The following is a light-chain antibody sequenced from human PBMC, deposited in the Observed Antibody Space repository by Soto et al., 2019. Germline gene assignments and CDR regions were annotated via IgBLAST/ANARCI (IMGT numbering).Light chain of an antibody. V-gene: IGKV3-20*01. Sequence: EIVLTQSPGTLSLSPGERATLSCRASQRVNSRLAWYQHKPGQAPRLLISGASSRSTGIPDRFSGSGSATDFTLTISRLEPEDFALYYCQHYGRSPITFGQGTRLVI. CDR3: QHYGRSPIT. CDR1: QRVNSR. J-gene: IGKJ5*01. CDR2: GAS.